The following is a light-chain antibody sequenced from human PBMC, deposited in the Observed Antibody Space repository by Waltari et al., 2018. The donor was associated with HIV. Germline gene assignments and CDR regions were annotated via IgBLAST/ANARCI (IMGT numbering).Light chain of an antibody. CDR3: QVWDSSTDLRV. CDR2: DDN. CDR1: NIGSKG. J-gene: IGLJ2*01. V-gene: IGLV3-21*02. Sequence: SYVLTQPPSVSVAPGQTARITCGGNNIGSKGVHWYQQKPIQAPVLVVYDDNDRPSGIPERFSGSSSWNTATLTISRVEAGDEADFYCQVWDSSTDLRVFGGGTKLTVL.